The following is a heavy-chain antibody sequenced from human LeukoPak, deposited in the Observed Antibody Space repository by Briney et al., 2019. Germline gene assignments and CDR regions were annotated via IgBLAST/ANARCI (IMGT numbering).Heavy chain of an antibody. CDR2: ITPYSGGT. CDR3: AREFNTYYYGSGSHDAFDI. CDR1: GYTFTDYY. Sequence: ASVKVSCKASGYTFTDYYIHWVRQAPGQGLEWMGWITPYSGGTDYAQKFQGGVTMTMDTSISTVYMELSRLRSDDTAVYYCAREFNTYYYGSGSHDAFDIWGQGTEVTVS. J-gene: IGHJ3*02. V-gene: IGHV1-2*02. D-gene: IGHD3-10*01.